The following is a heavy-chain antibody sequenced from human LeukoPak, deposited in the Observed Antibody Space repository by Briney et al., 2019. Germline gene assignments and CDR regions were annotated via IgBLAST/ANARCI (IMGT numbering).Heavy chain of an antibody. V-gene: IGHV4-34*01. Sequence: PSETLSLTCAVHGPSFSGYFWSWIRQPPGKGLEWIGEINHRGDTNYNPSLKSRVTISLDTSNNQFSVRLTSVTAADTAVYYCARSPSRQNWIASLYKWFDPWGQGTLVTVAS. CDR1: GPSFSGYF. CDR3: ARSPSRQNWIASLYKWFDP. J-gene: IGHJ5*02. D-gene: IGHD2-21*01. CDR2: INHRGDT.